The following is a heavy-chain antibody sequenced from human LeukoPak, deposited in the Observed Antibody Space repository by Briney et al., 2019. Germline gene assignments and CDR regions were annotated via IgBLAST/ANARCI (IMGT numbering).Heavy chain of an antibody. D-gene: IGHD6-19*01. J-gene: IGHJ4*02. CDR1: GGTFSSYA. V-gene: IGHV1-69*05. CDR2: IIPIFGTA. Sequence: ASVKVSCKASGGTFSSYAISWVRQAPGQGLEWMGGIIPIFGTANYAQKFQGRVTITTDESTSTAYMELSSLRSEDTAVYYCARSDIVAGRGLYWRQGTLVTVSS. CDR3: ARSDIVAGRGLY.